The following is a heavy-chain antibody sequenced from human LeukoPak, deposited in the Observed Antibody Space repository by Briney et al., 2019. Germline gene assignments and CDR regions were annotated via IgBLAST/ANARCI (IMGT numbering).Heavy chain of an antibody. V-gene: IGHV1-8*01. Sequence: EASVKVSCKASGYTFTSYDSNWVRQAPGQGLEWMGWMNPNSGNTAYAQKFQGRVTITRKTSIRTAYMEQSSLRSDDTAVYDCARSGAYGYYYYYYHMDVWVKGTRVTVSS. CDR3: ARSGAYGYYYYYYHMDV. CDR1: GYTFTSYD. CDR2: MNPNSGNT. J-gene: IGHJ6*03. D-gene: IGHD5-12*01.